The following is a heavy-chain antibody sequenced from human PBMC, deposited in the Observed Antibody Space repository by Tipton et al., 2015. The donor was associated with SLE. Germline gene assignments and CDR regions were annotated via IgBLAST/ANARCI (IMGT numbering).Heavy chain of an antibody. V-gene: IGHV4-39*07. CDR3: ARDDHSY. J-gene: IGHJ4*02. Sequence: TLSLTCIVSGGSISSSSYYWGWIRQPPGKGLEWIGNIYYSGSTYYNPSLKSRVTISVDTSKNQFSLKLTSVTAADTAVYYCARDDHSYWGQGTLVTVSS. CDR2: IYYSGST. CDR1: GGSISSSSYY.